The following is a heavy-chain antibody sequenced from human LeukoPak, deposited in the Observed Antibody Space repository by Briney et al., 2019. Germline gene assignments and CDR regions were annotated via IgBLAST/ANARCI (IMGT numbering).Heavy chain of an antibody. CDR1: GFTFSSYG. D-gene: IGHD3-16*01. J-gene: IGHJ4*02. V-gene: IGHV3-74*03. Sequence: PGGSLRLSCAASGFTFSSYGMHWVRQAPGKGLVWVSRINSDGNSTKYADSVKGRFTISRDNAKNMLYLQVNSLRAEDTAVYYCAKGGRAHFDSWGQGTLVTVSS. CDR2: INSDGNST. CDR3: AKGGRAHFDS.